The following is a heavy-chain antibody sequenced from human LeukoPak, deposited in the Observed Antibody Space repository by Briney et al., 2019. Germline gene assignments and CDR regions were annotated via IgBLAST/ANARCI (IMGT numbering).Heavy chain of an antibody. V-gene: IGHV1-69*05. CDR3: AKSIAARPFRFDP. CDR2: IIPIFGTA. Sequence: SVKVSCKASGGTFSSYAISWVRQAPGQGLEWMGGIIPIFGTANYAQKFQGRVTITTDESTSTAYMELSSLRSEDTAAYYCAKSIAARPFRFDPWGQGTLVTVSS. CDR1: GGTFSSYA. J-gene: IGHJ5*02. D-gene: IGHD6-6*01.